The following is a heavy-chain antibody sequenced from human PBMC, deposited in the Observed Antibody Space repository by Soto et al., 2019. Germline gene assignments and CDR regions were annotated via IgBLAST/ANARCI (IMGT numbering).Heavy chain of an antibody. CDR1: GYAFPHYV. CDR2: CTHTGNT. CDR3: ARSGEHPLDY. Sequence: QVRLVQSGPEVKKPGASVKVSCKTSGYAFPHYVINWVRQAPGHGLEWMGFCTHTGNTNYAQNFQGRVVLTTDTSTSTAYMEVTSLRSDDPAVYYCARSGEHPLDYWGQGTPVTVSS. V-gene: IGHV1-18*01. J-gene: IGHJ4*02. D-gene: IGHD1-26*01.